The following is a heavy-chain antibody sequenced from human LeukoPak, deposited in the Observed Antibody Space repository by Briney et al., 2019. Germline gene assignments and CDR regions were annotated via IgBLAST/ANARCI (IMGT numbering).Heavy chain of an antibody. Sequence: ASVKVSCKASGYTFTDYAMNWVRQAPGQGLEWMGWINTNTGSPTYAQGFTGRFVFSLDTSVSTAYLQISSLKAADTALYYCARVKRAVTSTGEAFDIWGLGTMVTVSS. V-gene: IGHV7-4-1*02. CDR2: INTNTGSP. D-gene: IGHD6-19*01. CDR3: ARVKRAVTSTGEAFDI. CDR1: GYTFTDYA. J-gene: IGHJ3*02.